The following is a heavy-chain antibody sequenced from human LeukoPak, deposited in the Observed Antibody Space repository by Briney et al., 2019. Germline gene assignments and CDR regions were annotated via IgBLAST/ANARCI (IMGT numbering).Heavy chain of an antibody. CDR1: GFTFSSYG. Sequence: GRSLRLSWAASGFTFSSYGMHWVRQAPGKGLEWVAVIGFDGSNKYYAHSVKGRFTISTDNSKNTLYLQMNSLRAEDTAVYYCAKDQGRISAAGPNFDYWGQGTLVTVSS. D-gene: IGHD6-13*01. CDR2: IGFDGSNK. CDR3: AKDQGRISAAGPNFDY. V-gene: IGHV3-33*06. J-gene: IGHJ4*02.